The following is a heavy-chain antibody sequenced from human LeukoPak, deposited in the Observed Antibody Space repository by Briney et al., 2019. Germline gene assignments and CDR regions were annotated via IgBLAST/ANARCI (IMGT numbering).Heavy chain of an antibody. CDR1: GGSITNNNYY. CDR3: ARDRPGDSSLDY. Sequence: SETLSLTCTVSGGSITNNNYYWSWIRQPPGKGLEWIGYIYYTGNTNYNPSLRSRVTISVDASKNQLSLSLRSVTAADTAVYYCARDRPGDSSLDYWGQGTLVTVSS. J-gene: IGHJ4*02. V-gene: IGHV4-61*01. D-gene: IGHD6-13*01. CDR2: IYYTGNT.